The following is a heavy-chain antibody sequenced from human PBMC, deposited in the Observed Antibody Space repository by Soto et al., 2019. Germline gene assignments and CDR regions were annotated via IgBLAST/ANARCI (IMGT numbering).Heavy chain of an antibody. J-gene: IGHJ4*02. D-gene: IGHD3-10*01. CDR1: GFTFSSYS. Sequence: EVQLVESGGGLVKPGGSLRLSCAASGFTFSSYSMNWVRQAPGKGLEWVSSISSSSSYIYYADPVKGRFTISRDNAKNSLYLQMNSLRAEDTAVYYCAREGPRNYYGSGSYYSDWGQGTLVTVSS. CDR2: ISSSSSYI. V-gene: IGHV3-21*01. CDR3: AREGPRNYYGSGSYYSD.